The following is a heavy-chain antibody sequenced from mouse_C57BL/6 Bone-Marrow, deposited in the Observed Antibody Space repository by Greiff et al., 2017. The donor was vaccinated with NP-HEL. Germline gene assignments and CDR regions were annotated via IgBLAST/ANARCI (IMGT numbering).Heavy chain of an antibody. D-gene: IGHD3-1*01. CDR1: GYTFTSYG. CDR3: ARWGLRGYFDY. Sequence: VKLQESGAELARPGASVKLSCKASGYTFTSYGISWVKQRTGQGLEWIGEIYPRSGNTYYNEKFKGKATLTADKSSSTACMELRSLTSEDSAVYFCARWGLRGYFDYWGQGTTLTVSS. J-gene: IGHJ2*01. V-gene: IGHV1-81*01. CDR2: IYPRSGNT.